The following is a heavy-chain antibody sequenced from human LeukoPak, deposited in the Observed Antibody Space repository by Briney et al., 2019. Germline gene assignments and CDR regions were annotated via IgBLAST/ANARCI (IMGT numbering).Heavy chain of an antibody. CDR1: GFTFDDYA. J-gene: IGHJ4*02. V-gene: IGHV3-9*01. Sequence: SLRLSCAASGFTFDDYAMHWVRQAPGKGLEWVSSISWSSAGIGYADSVKGRFTISRDNAKNSLYLQMNSLRAEDTAVYYCARDWSYDYVWGSYRYSDDYWGQGTLVTVSS. D-gene: IGHD3-16*02. CDR2: ISWSSAGI. CDR3: ARDWSYDYVWGSYRYSDDY.